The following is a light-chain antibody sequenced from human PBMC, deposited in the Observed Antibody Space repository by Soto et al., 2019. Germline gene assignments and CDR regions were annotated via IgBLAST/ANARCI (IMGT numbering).Light chain of an antibody. Sequence: EIVMTQSPATLSVSPGERVILSCRASQSISTNLAWYQYIPGQAPRLLIYAASTRATGIPARFSGSGSGTDFTLSITSLQSEDYAVYYCHQYNNWPPWTFGQVTMVEIK. CDR3: HQYNNWPPWT. CDR2: AAS. J-gene: IGKJ1*01. V-gene: IGKV3-15*01. CDR1: QSISTN.